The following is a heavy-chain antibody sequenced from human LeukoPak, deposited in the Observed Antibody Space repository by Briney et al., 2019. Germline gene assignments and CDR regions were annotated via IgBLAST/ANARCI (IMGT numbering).Heavy chain of an antibody. CDR1: GGSFSGYY. CDR2: INHSGST. D-gene: IGHD4-17*01. Sequence: SETLSLTCAVYGGSFSGYYWSWIRQPPGKGLEWIGEINHSGSTNYNPSLKSRVTISVDTSKNQFSLKLSSVTAADTAVYYCARGTVTTYNWFDPWGQGTLVTVSS. CDR3: ARGTVTTYNWFDP. V-gene: IGHV4-34*01. J-gene: IGHJ5*02.